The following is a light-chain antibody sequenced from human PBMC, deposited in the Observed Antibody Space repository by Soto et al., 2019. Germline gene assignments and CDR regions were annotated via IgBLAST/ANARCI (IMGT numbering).Light chain of an antibody. CDR3: QQYYTTPLT. Sequence: DIVMTQSPDSLAVSLGERATINCKSSQIVLYSSTNKNFLAWYQQKPRQPPKLLIYWASTRESGVPDRFSGSGSGTDFTLTISSLHTEDVAVYYCQQYYTTPLTFGGGTKVEIK. CDR2: WAS. V-gene: IGKV4-1*01. J-gene: IGKJ4*01. CDR1: QIVLYSSTNKNF.